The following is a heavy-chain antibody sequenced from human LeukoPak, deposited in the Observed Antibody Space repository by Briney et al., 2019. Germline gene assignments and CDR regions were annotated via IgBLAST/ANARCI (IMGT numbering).Heavy chain of an antibody. CDR2: ISYDGSNK. CDR1: GFTFSSSG. J-gene: IGHJ4*02. Sequence: GRSLRLSCAASGFTFSSSGMHWVRQAPGKGLEWVAVISYDGSNKYYADSVKGRFTISRDNSKNTLYLQMNSLRAEDTAVYYCAKVNFRWIAVAGTFDYWGQGTLVTVSS. V-gene: IGHV3-30*18. CDR3: AKVNFRWIAVAGTFDY. D-gene: IGHD6-19*01.